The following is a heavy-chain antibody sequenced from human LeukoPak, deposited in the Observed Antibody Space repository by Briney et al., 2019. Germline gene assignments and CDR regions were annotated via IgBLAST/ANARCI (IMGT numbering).Heavy chain of an antibody. CDR2: IYYSGST. CDR1: GDSISSTRYY. CDR3: ARQYDFWSGLNNWFDP. Sequence: PSETLSLTCTVSGDSISSTRYYWGWIRQPPGKGLEWIANIYYSGSTYYNPSLKSRVTISVDTSKNQFSLKLTSVTAADTAVYYCARQYDFWSGLNNWFDPWGQGTLVTASS. V-gene: IGHV4-39*01. J-gene: IGHJ5*02. D-gene: IGHD3-3*01.